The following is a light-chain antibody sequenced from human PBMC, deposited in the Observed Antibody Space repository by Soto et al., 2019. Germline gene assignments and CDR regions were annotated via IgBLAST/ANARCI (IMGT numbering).Light chain of an antibody. V-gene: IGKV3-20*01. Sequence: EIVLTQSPGTLSLAPGERATLSCRAIQSVSNNYLAWYQQKPGQAPRLLIYGASNRATGIPDRFSGSGSGTDFTLTISRLEPEDFAVYYCQQYGSSPVITFGPGTKVDI. J-gene: IGKJ3*01. CDR3: QQYGSSPVIT. CDR1: QSVSNNY. CDR2: GAS.